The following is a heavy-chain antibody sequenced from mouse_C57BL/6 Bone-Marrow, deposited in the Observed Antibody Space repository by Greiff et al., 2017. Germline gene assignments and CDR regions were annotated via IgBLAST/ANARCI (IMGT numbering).Heavy chain of an antibody. Sequence: VQLQQSGAELARPGASVKIPCKASGYTFTDYNMDWVKQSHGKSLEWIGDINPNNGGTIYNQKFKGKATLTVDKSSSTAYMELRSLTSEDTAVYYCARWGETYWYFDVWGTGTTVTVSS. V-gene: IGHV1-18*01. J-gene: IGHJ1*03. CDR2: INPNNGGT. CDR1: GYTFTDYN. CDR3: ARWGETYWYFDV.